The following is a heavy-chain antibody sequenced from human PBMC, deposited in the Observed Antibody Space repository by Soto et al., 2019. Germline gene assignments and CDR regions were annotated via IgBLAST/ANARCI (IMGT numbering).Heavy chain of an antibody. J-gene: IGHJ5*02. CDR1: GGSIRSGGYY. V-gene: IGHV4-31*03. CDR2: IYYTGST. Sequence: PSETLSLTCTVSGGSIRSGGYYWTWIRQHPGKGLEWIGYIYYTGSTYYNPSLKSRVTISVDTSKNQFSLKLSSVTAADTAVYYCAIASLGYCSSTSCRSNWFYPWGQGTLVTVSS. D-gene: IGHD2-2*01. CDR3: AIASLGYCSSTSCRSNWFYP.